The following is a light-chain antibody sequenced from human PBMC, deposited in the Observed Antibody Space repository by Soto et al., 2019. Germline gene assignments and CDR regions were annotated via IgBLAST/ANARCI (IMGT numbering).Light chain of an antibody. CDR1: QSISSW. CDR2: KAS. CDR3: QQDDSYPRT. Sequence: DIQMTQSPSTLSASVGDRVTITCRASQSISSWLAWYQQKPGKAPNLLIYKASSIESGVPSRFSGSGSGTEFTLTISSLQPDDFATYYCQQDDSYPRTFGQGTKVEIK. J-gene: IGKJ1*01. V-gene: IGKV1-5*03.